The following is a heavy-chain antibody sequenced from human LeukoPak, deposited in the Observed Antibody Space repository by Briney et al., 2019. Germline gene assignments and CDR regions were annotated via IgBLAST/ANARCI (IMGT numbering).Heavy chain of an antibody. D-gene: IGHD2-2*01. V-gene: IGHV3-66*01. CDR1: GFTFSSYA. CDR3: ARESCSTTSCYESGGY. CDR2: IYSGGST. Sequence: GGSLRLSCVASGFTFSSYAMSWVRQTPGKGLEWVSVIYSGGSTYYADSVKGRFTISRDNAKNSLYLQMNSLRAEDTAVYYCARESCSTTSCYESGGYWGQGTLVTVSS. J-gene: IGHJ4*02.